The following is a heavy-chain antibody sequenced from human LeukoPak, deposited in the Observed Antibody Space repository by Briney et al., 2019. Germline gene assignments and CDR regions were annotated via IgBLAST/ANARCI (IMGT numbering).Heavy chain of an antibody. D-gene: IGHD3-22*01. Sequence: ASVKVSCKASGGTFSSYAISWVRQAPGQGLEWMGGIIPIFGTANYAQKFQGRVTITADKSTSTAYMELSSLRSEDTAVYYCAMNSGYYPADIDYWGQGTLVTVSS. CDR1: GGTFSSYA. CDR3: AMNSGYYPADIDY. J-gene: IGHJ4*02. CDR2: IIPIFGTA. V-gene: IGHV1-69*06.